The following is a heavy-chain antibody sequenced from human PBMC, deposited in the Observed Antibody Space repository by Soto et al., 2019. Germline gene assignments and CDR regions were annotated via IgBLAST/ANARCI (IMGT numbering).Heavy chain of an antibody. V-gene: IGHV3-74*01. J-gene: IGHJ4*02. CDR1: EFTFSHYW. Sequence: EVHLVESGGGLVQPGGSLRLSCADSEFTFSHYWMHWVRQAPGKGLVWVSRINPDGTTTNYADSVKGRFTISRDNAKNTLYLQMNNLRGEDTAMYYCIKDTFGDRDSWGQGTLVTVSS. D-gene: IGHD4-17*01. CDR2: INPDGTTT. CDR3: IKDTFGDRDS.